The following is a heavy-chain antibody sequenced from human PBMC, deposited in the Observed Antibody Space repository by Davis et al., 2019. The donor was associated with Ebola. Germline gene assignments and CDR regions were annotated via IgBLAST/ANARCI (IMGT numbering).Heavy chain of an antibody. D-gene: IGHD3-3*01. V-gene: IGHV1-8*01. CDR3: ARGLHNLRFLEWLSPYNWFDP. CDR1: GYTFTSYD. CDR2: MNPNSGNT. Sequence: ASVKVSCKASGYTFTSYDINWVRQATGQGLEWMGWMNPNSGNTGYAQKFQGRVTMTRNTSISTAYMELSSLRSEDTAVYYCARGLHNLRFLEWLSPYNWFDPWGQGTLVTVSS. J-gene: IGHJ5*02.